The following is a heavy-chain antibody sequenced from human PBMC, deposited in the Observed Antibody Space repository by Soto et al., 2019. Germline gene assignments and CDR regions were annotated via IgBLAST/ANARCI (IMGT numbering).Heavy chain of an antibody. D-gene: IGHD3-16*01. CDR3: ARGGITFGVVMVTDAFAI. J-gene: IGHJ3*02. CDR2: ISSSSSYI. CDR1: GFTFSSYS. V-gene: IGHV3-21*01. Sequence: EVQLVESGGGLVKPGGSLRLSCAASGFTFSSYSMNWVRQAPGKGLEWVSSISSSSSYIYYADSVKGRFTISRDNAKNSLYLQMNSLRAEDTAVYYCARGGITFGVVMVTDAFAIWGQGTMVTVSS.